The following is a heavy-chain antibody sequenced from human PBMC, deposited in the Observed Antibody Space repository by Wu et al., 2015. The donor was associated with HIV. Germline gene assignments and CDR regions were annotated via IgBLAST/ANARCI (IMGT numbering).Heavy chain of an antibody. J-gene: IGHJ3*02. CDR1: GYSFSDFG. CDR3: ARSIRHDRGSFDI. Sequence: QVQLVQSGAEVRKPGASVKVSCKASGYSFSDFGFHWVRQAPGQGLEWMGWISAYKGNTNYAQKFQGRVTMTTDTSTSTAYMELRSPRSDDTAVYYCARSIRHDRGSFDIWGQGTMVTVSS. V-gene: IGHV1-18*01. CDR2: ISAYKGNT. D-gene: IGHD3-22*01.